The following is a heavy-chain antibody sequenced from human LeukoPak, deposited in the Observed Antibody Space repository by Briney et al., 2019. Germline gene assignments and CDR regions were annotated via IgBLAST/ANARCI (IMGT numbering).Heavy chain of an antibody. J-gene: IGHJ4*02. Sequence: GGSLRLSCAASGFTFSSYAMRWVRQAPGKGLEWVSAISGSGGSTYYADSVKGRFTISRDNSKNTLYLQMNSLRAEDTAVYYCAKLAYGYYDSSGYYYFDYWGQGTLVTVSS. D-gene: IGHD3-22*01. CDR1: GFTFSSYA. V-gene: IGHV3-23*01. CDR3: AKLAYGYYDSSGYYYFDY. CDR2: ISGSGGST.